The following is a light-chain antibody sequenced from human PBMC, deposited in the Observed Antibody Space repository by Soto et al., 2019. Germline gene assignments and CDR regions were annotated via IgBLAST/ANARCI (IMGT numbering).Light chain of an antibody. CDR1: QSVTSSY. V-gene: IGKV3-11*01. Sequence: EIVMTQSPATLSLSPGEKTTLSSRAIQSVTSSYLAWYQQKPGQAPRLLIYDASNRPTGIPARFTGSGSGTDFNLTISSLEPEDFAVYYCQQRSSWPPITCGGGTKVDIK. J-gene: IGKJ4*01. CDR3: QQRSSWPPIT. CDR2: DAS.